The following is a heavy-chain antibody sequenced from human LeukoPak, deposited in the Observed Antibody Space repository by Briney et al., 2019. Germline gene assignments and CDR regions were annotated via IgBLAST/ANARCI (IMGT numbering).Heavy chain of an antibody. Sequence: ASVKVSCKASGYTFTGYYMHWVRQAPGQGLEWMGWINPNSGGTNYAQKFQGRVTMTRDTSISTAYMELSRLRSDDTAVYYCARGGGSQIFGVVIYNWFDPWGQGTLVTVSS. CDR1: GYTFTGYY. J-gene: IGHJ5*02. CDR2: INPNSGGT. V-gene: IGHV1-2*02. D-gene: IGHD3-3*01. CDR3: ARGGGSQIFGVVIYNWFDP.